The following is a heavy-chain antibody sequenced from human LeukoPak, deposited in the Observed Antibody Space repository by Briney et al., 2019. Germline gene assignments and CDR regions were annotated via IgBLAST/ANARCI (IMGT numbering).Heavy chain of an antibody. CDR2: IYYSGNI. D-gene: IGHD2-21*02. CDR1: GGSISSYY. Sequence: PSETLSLTCTVSGGSISSYYWSWIRQPPGKGLEWIGYIYYSGNIDYNPPLKSRVTISLDTSKNQFSLKLSSVTAADTAVYYCARGGFAHWVTAVGFDYWGQGTLVTVSS. J-gene: IGHJ4*02. CDR3: ARGGFAHWVTAVGFDY. V-gene: IGHV4-59*01.